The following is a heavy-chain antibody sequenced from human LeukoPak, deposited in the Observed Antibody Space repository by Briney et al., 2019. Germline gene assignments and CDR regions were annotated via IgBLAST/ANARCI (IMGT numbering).Heavy chain of an antibody. Sequence: SETLSLTCTDSGGSISSYYWSWIRQPPGKGLEWIGHIYYSGSTNYNPSLKSRVTISVDTSKNQSSLKLSSVTAADTAVYHCARDTYDFWSGYVYGMDVWGQGTTVTVS. CDR1: GGSISSYY. CDR2: IYYSGST. V-gene: IGHV4-59*01. CDR3: ARDTYDFWSGYVYGMDV. J-gene: IGHJ6*02. D-gene: IGHD3-3*01.